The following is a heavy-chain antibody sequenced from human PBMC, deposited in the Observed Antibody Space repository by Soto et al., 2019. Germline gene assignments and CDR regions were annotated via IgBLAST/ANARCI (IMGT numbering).Heavy chain of an antibody. D-gene: IGHD3-10*01. CDR1: GFTFGDYA. J-gene: IGHJ6*03. V-gene: IGHV3-49*03. CDR2: IRSKAYGGTT. CDR3: TGGSGSYTHNYYYYMDV. Sequence: PGGSLRLSCTASGFTFGDYAMSWFRQAPGKGLEWVGFIRSKAYGGTTEYAASVKGRFTISRDDSKSIAYLQMNSLKTEDTAVYYCTGGSGSYTHNYYYYMDVWGKGTTVTVSS.